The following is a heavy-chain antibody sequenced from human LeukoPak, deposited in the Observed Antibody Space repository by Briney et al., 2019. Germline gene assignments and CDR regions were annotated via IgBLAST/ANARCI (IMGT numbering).Heavy chain of an antibody. D-gene: IGHD3-9*01. Sequence: GGSLRLSCAASGFTFSRNSMNWVRQAPGKGLEWVSAISGSGGSTYYADSVKGRFTISRDNSKNTLYLQMNSLRAEDTAVYYCAKGGRLAPHDYWGQGTLVTVSS. CDR3: AKGGRLAPHDY. J-gene: IGHJ4*02. V-gene: IGHV3-23*01. CDR1: GFTFSRNS. CDR2: ISGSGGST.